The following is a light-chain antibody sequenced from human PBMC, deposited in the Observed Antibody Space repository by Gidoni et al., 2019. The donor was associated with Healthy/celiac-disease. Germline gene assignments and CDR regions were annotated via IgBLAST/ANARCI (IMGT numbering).Light chain of an antibody. Sequence: QSALTQPASVSGSPGQSITISFTGTSSDVGSYNLVSWYQQHPGKVPKLMIYEVSKRPSGVSNRFSGSKSGNTASLTISGLQAEDEADYYCCSYAGSYVFGTGTKVTVL. V-gene: IGLV2-23*02. CDR2: EVS. CDR3: CSYAGSYV. J-gene: IGLJ1*01. CDR1: SSDVGSYNL.